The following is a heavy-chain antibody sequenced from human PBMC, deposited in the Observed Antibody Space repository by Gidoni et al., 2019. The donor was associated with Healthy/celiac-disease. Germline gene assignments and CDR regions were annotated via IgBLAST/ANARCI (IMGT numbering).Heavy chain of an antibody. CDR2: IWYDGSNK. CDR1: GFTFVSYG. J-gene: IGHJ6*02. D-gene: IGHD3-9*01. CDR3: ARATLYYDILTGYVDYYGMDV. Sequence: QVQLVESGGGVVQPGRSLRLSCAASGFTFVSYGHPGARQAPGKGLEWVAVIWYDGSNKYYADSVKGRFTISRDNSKNTLYLQMNSLRAEDTAVYYCARATLYYDILTGYVDYYGMDVWGQGTTVTVSS. V-gene: IGHV3-33*01.